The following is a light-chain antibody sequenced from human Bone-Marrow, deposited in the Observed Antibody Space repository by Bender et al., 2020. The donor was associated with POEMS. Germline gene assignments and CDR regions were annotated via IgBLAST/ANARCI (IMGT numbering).Light chain of an antibody. CDR1: SSDVGGFNS. CDR2: DVS. Sequence: QSALTQPASVSGSPGQSITISCTGTSSDVGGFNSVSWYQHHPGKAPKLMIYDVSNRPSGVSNRFSGSKSGNTASLTISGLQAEDEADYYCCSYAGSGTYVFGSGTKVTVL. V-gene: IGLV2-14*03. J-gene: IGLJ1*01. CDR3: CSYAGSGTYV.